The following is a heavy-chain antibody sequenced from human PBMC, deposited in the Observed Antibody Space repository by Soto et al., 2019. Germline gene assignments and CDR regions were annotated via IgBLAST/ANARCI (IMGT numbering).Heavy chain of an antibody. CDR3: AREQPRGYSYGTYYYYGMDV. Sequence: GGSLRLSCAASGFTFSSYWMSWVRQAPGKGLEWVANIKQDGSEKYYVEYVKDRFTISRDNAKNSLYLQMNSLRAEDTAVYYCAREQPRGYSYGTYYYYGMDVWGQGTTVTVSS. D-gene: IGHD5-18*01. CDR1: GFTFSSYW. J-gene: IGHJ6*02. V-gene: IGHV3-7*05. CDR2: IKQDGSEK.